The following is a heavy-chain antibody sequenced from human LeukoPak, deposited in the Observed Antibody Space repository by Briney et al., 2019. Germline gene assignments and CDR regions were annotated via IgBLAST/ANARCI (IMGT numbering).Heavy chain of an antibody. D-gene: IGHD2-2*01. CDR1: GYTFTSYG. CDR3: ARIPSDCSSTSCYANWFDP. Sequence: ASVKVSCKASGYTFTSYGISWVRQAPGQGLEWMGWISAYNGNTNYAQKFQGRVTITADESTSTAYMELSSLRSEDTAVYYCARIPSDCSSTSCYANWFDPWGQGTLVTVSS. J-gene: IGHJ5*02. CDR2: ISAYNGNT. V-gene: IGHV1-18*01.